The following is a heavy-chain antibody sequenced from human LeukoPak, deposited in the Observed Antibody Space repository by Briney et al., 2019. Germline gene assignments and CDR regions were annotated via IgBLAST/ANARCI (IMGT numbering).Heavy chain of an antibody. CDR1: GYTFTSYD. CDR3: ATLPSAPVVVVAATRDYYYYYGMDV. J-gene: IGHJ6*02. Sequence: ASVKVSCKASGYTFTSYDINWVRQATGQGLEWMGWMNPNSGNTGYAQKFQGRVTMTRNTSISTAYMELSSLRSEDTAVYYCATLPSAPVVVVAATRDYYYYYGMDVWGQGTTVIVSS. D-gene: IGHD2-15*01. CDR2: MNPNSGNT. V-gene: IGHV1-8*01.